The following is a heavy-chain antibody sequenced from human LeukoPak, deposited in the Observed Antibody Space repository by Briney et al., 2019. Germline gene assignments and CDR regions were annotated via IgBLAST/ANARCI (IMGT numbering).Heavy chain of an antibody. D-gene: IGHD5-12*01. CDR2: INHSGST. CDR3: ARRIGWLRLGWFDP. CDR1: GGSFSGYY. V-gene: IGHV4-34*01. J-gene: IGHJ5*02. Sequence: KPSETLSLTCAVYGGSFSGYYWSWIRQPPGKGLEWIGEINHSGSTNYNPSLKSRVTISVDTSKNQFSLKLSSVTAADTAVYYCARRIGWLRLGWFDPWGQGTLVTVSS.